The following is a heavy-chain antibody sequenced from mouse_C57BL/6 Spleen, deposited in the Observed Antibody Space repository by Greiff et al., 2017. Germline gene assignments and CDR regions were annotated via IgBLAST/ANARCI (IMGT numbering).Heavy chain of an antibody. Sequence: EVQRVESGPELVKPGASVKIPCKASGYTFTDYNMDWVKQSHGKSLEWIGDINPNNGGTIYNQKFKGKATLTVDKSSSTAYMELRSLTPEDTAVYYCARSDYSNPYFDYWGQGTTLTVSS. J-gene: IGHJ2*01. V-gene: IGHV1-18*01. CDR1: GYTFTDYN. CDR3: ARSDYSNPYFDY. D-gene: IGHD2-5*01. CDR2: INPNNGGT.